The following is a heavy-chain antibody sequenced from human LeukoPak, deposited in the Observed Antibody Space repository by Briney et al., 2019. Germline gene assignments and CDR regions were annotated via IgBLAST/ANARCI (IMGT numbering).Heavy chain of an antibody. CDR1: GFSFSTYW. D-gene: IGHD1-26*01. CDR3: SRGCLYRYSGTSGDY. Sequence: GGSLRLACEVSGFSFSTYWMTWVRQAPGKGLEWVANINQHGSETYYVDSVKGRFIISRDNAKNSLFLQMDSLTGEDTAVYYCSRGCLYRYSGTSGDYWGQGTLVTVSS. V-gene: IGHV3-7*01. J-gene: IGHJ4*02. CDR2: INQHGSET.